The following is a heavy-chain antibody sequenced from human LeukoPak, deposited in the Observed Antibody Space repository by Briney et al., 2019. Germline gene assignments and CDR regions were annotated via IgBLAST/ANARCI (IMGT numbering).Heavy chain of an antibody. CDR1: AGSISSYY. Sequence: SETLSLTCTIPAGSISSYYWRWIRQPPGKGLEWIAYVHHSGSTGSNPSLKSRVTISVDTSRNQVSLRLSSVTAADTAVYYCARGGRYSEGFDPWGQGTLVTVSS. CDR3: ARGGRYSEGFDP. V-gene: IGHV4-59*01. D-gene: IGHD5-12*01. J-gene: IGHJ5*02. CDR2: VHHSGST.